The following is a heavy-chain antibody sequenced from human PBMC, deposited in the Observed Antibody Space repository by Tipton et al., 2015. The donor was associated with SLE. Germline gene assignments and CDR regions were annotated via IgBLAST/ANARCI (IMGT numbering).Heavy chain of an antibody. CDR3: AREGYKYYDYAFDI. D-gene: IGHD3-3*01. CDR2: IYFTGST. J-gene: IGHJ3*02. CDR1: GGSFSSHY. V-gene: IGHV4-4*08. Sequence: TLSLTCTVSGGSFSSHYWSWIRQPPGKGLEWIGYIYFTGSTTYNPSLKSRVTISVDMSKNQFSLKLKSVTAADTAVYYCAREGYKYYDYAFDIWGQGTMVTVSS.